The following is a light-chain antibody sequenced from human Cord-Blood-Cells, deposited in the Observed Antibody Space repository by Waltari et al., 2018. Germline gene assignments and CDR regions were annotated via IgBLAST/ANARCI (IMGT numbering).Light chain of an antibody. J-gene: IGKJ1*01. Sequence: EIVLTQSPGTLSLSPGARATLSCRASQSVSSSYLAWYQQKPGQAPRLLIYGASSRATCIPDRFSGSGSGTDFTLTISRLEPEDCAVYYCQQYGSSSWTFGQGTKVEIK. CDR1: QSVSSSY. V-gene: IGKV3-20*01. CDR3: QQYGSSSWT. CDR2: GAS.